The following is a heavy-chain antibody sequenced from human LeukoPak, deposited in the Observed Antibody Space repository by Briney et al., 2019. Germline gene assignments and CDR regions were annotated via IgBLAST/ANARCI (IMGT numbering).Heavy chain of an antibody. J-gene: IGHJ6*02. V-gene: IGHV1-2*04. D-gene: IGHD6-13*01. CDR1: GYTFTGYY. Sequence: GSVKVSCKASGYTFTGYYMHWVRQAPGQGLEWMGWINPNSGGTNYAQKFQGWVTMTRDASISTAYMELSRLRSDDTAVYYCARGIAAAEAYYYGMDVWGQGTTVTVSS. CDR2: INPNSGGT. CDR3: ARGIAAAEAYYYGMDV.